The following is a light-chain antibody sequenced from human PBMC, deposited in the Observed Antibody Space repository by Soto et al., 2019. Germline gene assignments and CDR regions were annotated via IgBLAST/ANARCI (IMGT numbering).Light chain of an antibody. Sequence: DIQMTQSPSTLSASVRDRVAISCRASQSISSWLAWYQQKPGKAPKLLIYKASSLESGVPSRFSGSGSGTEFTLTISSLQPDDFATYYCQQYNSYSPWTFGQGTKLEIK. CDR2: KAS. V-gene: IGKV1-5*03. CDR3: QQYNSYSPWT. CDR1: QSISSW. J-gene: IGKJ1*01.